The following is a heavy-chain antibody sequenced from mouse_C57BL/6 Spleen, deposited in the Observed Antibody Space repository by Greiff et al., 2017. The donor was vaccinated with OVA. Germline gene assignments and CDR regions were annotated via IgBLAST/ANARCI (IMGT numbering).Heavy chain of an antibody. Sequence: QVQLQQSGAELVKPGASVKMSCKASGYTFTSYWITWVKQRPGQGLEWIGDIYPGSGSTNYNEKFKSKATLTVDTSSSTAYMQLSSLTSEDSAVYYCARGGPYYFDDWGKGTTLTVSS. CDR1: GYTFTSYW. CDR3: ARGGPYYFDD. J-gene: IGHJ2*01. V-gene: IGHV1-55*01. CDR2: IYPGSGST.